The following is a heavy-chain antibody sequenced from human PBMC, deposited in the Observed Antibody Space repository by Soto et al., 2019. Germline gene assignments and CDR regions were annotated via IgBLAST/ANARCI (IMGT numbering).Heavy chain of an antibody. V-gene: IGHV3-21*01. J-gene: IGHJ4*02. Sequence: PGGSLRLSCAASGFTFSSYAMSWVRQAPGKGLEWVSSISSSSSNIYYADSVKGRFTISRDNAKHSLYLQMNSLRAEDTAVYYCARDLLAGFDYWGQGTLVTVSS. CDR3: ARDLLAGFDY. CDR2: ISSSSSNI. CDR1: GFTFSSYA.